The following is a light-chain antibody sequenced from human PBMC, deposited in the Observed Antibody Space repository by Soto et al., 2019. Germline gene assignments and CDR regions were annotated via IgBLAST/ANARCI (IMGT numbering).Light chain of an antibody. V-gene: IGKV3-11*01. CDR1: QSVSSY. Sequence: EIVLTQSPATLSLSPGETATLSCRASQSVSSYLARYQQKPGQAPRLLIYDASTRATGIPARFSGSGSGTDFTLTIRRLEPEDFAVYYCHQRGSWPRGTFGHGTKVEIK. CDR3: HQRGSWPRGT. J-gene: IGKJ1*01. CDR2: DAS.